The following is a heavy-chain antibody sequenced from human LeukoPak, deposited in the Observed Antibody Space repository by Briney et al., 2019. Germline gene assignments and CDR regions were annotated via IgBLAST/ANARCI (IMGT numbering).Heavy chain of an antibody. CDR2: IFHTGDV. J-gene: IGHJ4*02. CDR3: ARDQGTIILGYFDY. CDR1: GYSINSGYF. V-gene: IGHV4-38-2*02. Sequence: PSETLSLTCTVSGYSINSGYFWGWVRQPPGKGPEWIGSIFHTGDVYYNPSLRSRVTVSVDTSRNQVSLKVTSVTAADTAVYYCARDQGTIILGYFDYWGQGTLVTVSS. D-gene: IGHD3-22*01.